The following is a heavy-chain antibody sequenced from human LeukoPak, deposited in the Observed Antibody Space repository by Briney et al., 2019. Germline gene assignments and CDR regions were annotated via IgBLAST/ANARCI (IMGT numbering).Heavy chain of an antibody. CDR2: TSGSGDTI. Sequence: GGSLRLSCAASGFPFSAYYMSWLRQAPGKGLEWISHTSGSGDTIYYADSVKGRFTISRDNTKNSLYLQMNSLRAEDTAMYYCARDQGAVARSRSIDYWGQGTLVTVSS. CDR3: ARDQGAVARSRSIDY. J-gene: IGHJ4*02. CDR1: GFPFSAYY. D-gene: IGHD6-19*01. V-gene: IGHV3-11*04.